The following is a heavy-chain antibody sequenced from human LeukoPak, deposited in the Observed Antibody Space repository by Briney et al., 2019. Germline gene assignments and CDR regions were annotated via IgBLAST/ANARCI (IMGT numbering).Heavy chain of an antibody. J-gene: IGHJ4*02. V-gene: IGHV3-74*01. CDR3: ARDTSLMGDFWSGYFDY. Sequence: GGSLRLSWAASGFTFSSYWMHWVRQAPGKGLVWVSRINSDGSSTSYADSVKGRFTISRDNAKNTLYMQMNSLRAEDTAVYYCARDTSLMGDFWSGYFDYWGQGTLVTVSS. CDR2: INSDGSST. CDR1: GFTFSSYW. D-gene: IGHD3-3*01.